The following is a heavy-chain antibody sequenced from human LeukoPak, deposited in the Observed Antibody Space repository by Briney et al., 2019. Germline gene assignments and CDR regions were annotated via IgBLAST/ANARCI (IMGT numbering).Heavy chain of an antibody. CDR3: ARGTSLGRPGTYYCDY. D-gene: IGHD1/OR15-1a*01. V-gene: IGHV3-23*01. J-gene: IGHJ4*02. CDR2: LSGDGSTT. Sequence: GGSLRLSCAAPGFTFSTHAMSWVRQAPGKGLEWVSSLSGDGSTTYHADSVKGRFTISRDNSRSTLYLQVNSLSAEDTAVYYCARGTSLGRPGTYYCDYWGQGALVTVSS. CDR1: GFTFSTHA.